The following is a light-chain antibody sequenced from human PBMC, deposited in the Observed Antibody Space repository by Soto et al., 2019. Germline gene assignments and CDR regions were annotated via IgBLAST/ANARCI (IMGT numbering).Light chain of an antibody. J-gene: IGKJ2*01. CDR1: QSVSIK. Sequence: EIVLTQSPATLSVSPGERVTLSCRASQSVSIKLAWYQQKPGQAPRLLISDTSTRATGIPARFSGSGFATDFTRTISSLQSEDFAVYYCQQYNLRPPYTFGQGTKLEIK. CDR2: DTS. V-gene: IGKV3-15*01. CDR3: QQYNLRPPYT.